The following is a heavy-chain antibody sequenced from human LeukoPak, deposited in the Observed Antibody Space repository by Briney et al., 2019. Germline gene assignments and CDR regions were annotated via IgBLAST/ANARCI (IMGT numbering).Heavy chain of an antibody. V-gene: IGHV3-23*01. CDR3: AKDAGVAGRIRAFDY. CDR2: IDGSGGST. D-gene: IGHD6-19*01. CDR1: GFAFTTYA. J-gene: IGHJ4*02. Sequence: GGSLRLSCEASGFAFTTYAMPWVRQAPGKGLEWVSLIDGSGGSTNYANSVKGRFTISRDNSKNTLYLHMNSLRAEDTAVYYCAKDAGVAGRIRAFDYWGQGTLVTVSS.